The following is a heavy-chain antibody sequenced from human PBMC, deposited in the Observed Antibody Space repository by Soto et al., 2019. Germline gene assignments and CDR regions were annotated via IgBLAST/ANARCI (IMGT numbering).Heavy chain of an antibody. CDR1: SGSISSSNW. J-gene: IGHJ6*03. CDR2: IYHSGST. CDR3: ARDTVLSYYYYMDV. D-gene: IGHD4-4*01. Sequence: QVQLQESGPGLVKPSGTLSLTCAVSSGSISSSNWWSWVRQPPGKGLEWIGEIYHSGSTNYNPSLKSRVTISVDKSNTQFSLKLSSVTAADTAVYYCARDTVLSYYYYMDVWGKGTTVTVSS. V-gene: IGHV4-4*02.